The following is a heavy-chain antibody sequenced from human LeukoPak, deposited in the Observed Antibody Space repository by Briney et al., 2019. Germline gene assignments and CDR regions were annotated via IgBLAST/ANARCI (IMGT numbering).Heavy chain of an antibody. Sequence: GGSLRLSCAASGFTFRSYAMHWVRQAPGKGLEWVAVISDDGSRQHYADFLEGRFTISRDNSKNTVSLRMSSLRTEDTAVYFCAREQSGDGWSGFDYWGQGTLVTVSS. D-gene: IGHD6-19*01. CDR1: GFTFRSYA. J-gene: IGHJ4*02. CDR3: AREQSGDGWSGFDY. V-gene: IGHV3-30*15. CDR2: ISDDGSRQ.